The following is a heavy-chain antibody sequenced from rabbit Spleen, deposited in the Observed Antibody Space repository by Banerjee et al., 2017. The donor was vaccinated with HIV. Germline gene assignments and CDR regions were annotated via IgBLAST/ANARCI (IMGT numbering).Heavy chain of an antibody. CDR2: IYGADGST. CDR1: GFSFSGSHY. J-gene: IGHJ3*01. Sequence: QSLEESGGDLVKPGASLTLTCTASGFSFSGSHYMCWVRQAPGKGLEWIACIYGADGSTDYANWAKGRFTISKTSSTTVTLQMTSLTAADTATYFCARDVDRTWYILWGQGTLVTVS. V-gene: IGHV1S40*01. D-gene: IGHD1-1*01. CDR3: ARDVDRTWYIL.